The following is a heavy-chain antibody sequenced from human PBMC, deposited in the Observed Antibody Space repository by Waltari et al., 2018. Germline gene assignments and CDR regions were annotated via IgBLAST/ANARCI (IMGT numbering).Heavy chain of an antibody. V-gene: IGHV1-2*06. CDR2: INPNSGGT. Sequence: QVQLVQSGAEGKKPGASVKVSCKASGYTFTSYYMHWVRQAPGQGLEWMGRINPNSGGTNYAQKFQGRVTMTRDTSISTAYMELSRLRSDDTAVYYCARMVGTVGATFNWFDPWGQGTLVTVSS. J-gene: IGHJ5*02. CDR1: GYTFTSYY. CDR3: ARMVGTVGATFNWFDP. D-gene: IGHD1-26*01.